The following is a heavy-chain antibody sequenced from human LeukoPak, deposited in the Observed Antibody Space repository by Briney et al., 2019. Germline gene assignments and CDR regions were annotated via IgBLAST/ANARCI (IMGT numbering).Heavy chain of an antibody. J-gene: IGHJ4*02. D-gene: IGHD3-22*01. CDR2: ISGSGGST. V-gene: IGHV3-23*01. CDR3: AKRGVVIRVILVGFHKEANYFDS. CDR1: GVTLSNYG. Sequence: PGGSLRLSCAVSGVTLSNYGMSWVRQAPGKGLEWVAGISGSGGSTNYADSVKGRFTISRDSPKNTLYLQMNSLRAEDTAVYFCAKRGVVIRVILVGFHKEANYFDSWGREPWSPSPQ.